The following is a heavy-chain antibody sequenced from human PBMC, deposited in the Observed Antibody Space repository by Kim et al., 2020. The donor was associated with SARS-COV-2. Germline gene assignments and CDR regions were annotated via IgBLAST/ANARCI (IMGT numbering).Heavy chain of an antibody. D-gene: IGHD6-19*01. V-gene: IGHV3-7*01. J-gene: IGHJ6*02. Sequence: GGSLRLSCAASGFTFSSYWMSWVRQAPGKGLEWVANIKQDGSDKYYVDSVKGRFTLSRDNAKNSLYLQMNSLRAEDTAVYYCARASLPSTGWIFIDVWGQGTTVTVSS. CDR1: GFTFSSYW. CDR3: ARASLPSTGWIFIDV. CDR2: IKQDGSDK.